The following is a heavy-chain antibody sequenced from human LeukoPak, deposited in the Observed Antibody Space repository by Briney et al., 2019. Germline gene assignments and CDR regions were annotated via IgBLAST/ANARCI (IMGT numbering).Heavy chain of an antibody. CDR3: ARSSGSYVDY. J-gene: IGHJ4*02. Sequence: MSGGSLRLSCAASGFTFSSYSMNWVRQAPGKGLEWVSSISSSSSYIYYADSVKGRFTISRDNAKNSLYLQMNSLRAEDTAVYYCARSSGSYVDYWGQGTLVTVSS. CDR1: GFTFSSYS. V-gene: IGHV3-21*01. CDR2: ISSSSSYI. D-gene: IGHD1-26*01.